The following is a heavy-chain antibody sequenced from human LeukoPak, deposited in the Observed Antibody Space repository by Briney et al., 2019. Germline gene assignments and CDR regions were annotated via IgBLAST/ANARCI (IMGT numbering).Heavy chain of an antibody. Sequence: GGSLRLSCAASGFTFSDYYMSWIRQAPGKGLEWVSYISSGGSTMYYADSVKGRFTISRDNAENSLYLQMRSLRVEDTAVYYCARDSFPYYYGSGSSGWFDPWGQGTLVTVSS. J-gene: IGHJ5*02. V-gene: IGHV3-11*01. D-gene: IGHD3-10*01. CDR1: GFTFSDYY. CDR2: ISSGGSTM. CDR3: ARDSFPYYYGSGSSGWFDP.